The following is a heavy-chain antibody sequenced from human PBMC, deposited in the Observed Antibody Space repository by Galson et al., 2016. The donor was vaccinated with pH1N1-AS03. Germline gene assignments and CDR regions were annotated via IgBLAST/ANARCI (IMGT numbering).Heavy chain of an antibody. J-gene: IGHJ4*02. V-gene: IGHV2-5*01. CDR3: AQSIFGVTINALDN. Sequence: PALVKPTQTLTLTCTFSGFSLSTSGVGVGWIRQPPGKALEWLALIFWNDDKRYSPSLKSRLTITRDTSKSQVVLTVTNMDPVDTATYYCAQSIFGVTINALDNWGQGTLVTVSS. CDR1: GFSLSTSGVG. D-gene: IGHD3-3*01. CDR2: IFWNDDK.